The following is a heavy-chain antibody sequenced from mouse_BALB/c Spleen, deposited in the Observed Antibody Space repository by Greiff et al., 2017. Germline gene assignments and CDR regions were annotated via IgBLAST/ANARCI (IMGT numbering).Heavy chain of an antibody. CDR3: ARRLLIKGGDY. V-gene: IGHV1-9*01. Sequence: QVQLQQSGAELMKPGASVKISCKATGYTFSSYWIEWVKQRPGHGLEWIGEILPGSGSTNYNEKFKGKATFTADTSSNTAYMQLSSLTSEDSAVYYCARRLLIKGGDYWGQGTTLTVSS. J-gene: IGHJ2*01. CDR1: GYTFSSYW. CDR2: ILPGSGST. D-gene: IGHD1-2*01.